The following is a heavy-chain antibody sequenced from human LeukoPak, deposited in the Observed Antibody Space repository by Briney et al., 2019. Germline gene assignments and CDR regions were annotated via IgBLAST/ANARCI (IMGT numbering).Heavy chain of an antibody. CDR3: AKGHRSSSSFFDS. V-gene: IGHV3-23*01. Sequence: GGSLRLSCAAFSGFAMSCVRQAAGRGLGWVSAINGRGDDTYYPDSVKGRFTISRDNSNNTLYLQMNSLRAEDTAVYYCAKGHRSSSSFFDSWGQGILVTVSS. CDR1: SGFA. D-gene: IGHD6-19*01. J-gene: IGHJ4*02. CDR2: INGRGDDT.